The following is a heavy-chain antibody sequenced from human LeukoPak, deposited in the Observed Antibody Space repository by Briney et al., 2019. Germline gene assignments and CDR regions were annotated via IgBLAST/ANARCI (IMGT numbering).Heavy chain of an antibody. J-gene: IGHJ5*02. CDR2: IYHSGST. CDR3: ARGGYYGSGSYYNYNWFDP. CDR1: GGSISSSNW. V-gene: IGHV4-4*02. D-gene: IGHD3-10*01. Sequence: SETLSLTCAVSGGSISSSNWWSWVRRPPGKGLEWIGEIYHSGSTNYNPSLKRRVTISGDKSKNQFSLKLSSVTAADTAVYYCARGGYYGSGSYYNYNWFDPWGQGTLVTVSS.